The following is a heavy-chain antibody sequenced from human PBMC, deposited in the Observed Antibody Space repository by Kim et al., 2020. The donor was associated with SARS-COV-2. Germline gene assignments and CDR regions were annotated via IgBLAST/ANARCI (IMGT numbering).Heavy chain of an antibody. CDR1: GDSLSTYY. Sequence: SETLSLTCSVSGDSLSTYYWNWIRQPAGRGLEGIWRIYSSGRPWYNPSLRCRVSMSIDTSNQSSLKLTSVTGADTAVYFCVRGNKGYNFVLWGQGTLVTVSS. D-gene: IGHD5-12*01. CDR3: VRGNKGYNFVL. CDR2: IYSSGRP. J-gene: IGHJ4*02. V-gene: IGHV4-4*07.